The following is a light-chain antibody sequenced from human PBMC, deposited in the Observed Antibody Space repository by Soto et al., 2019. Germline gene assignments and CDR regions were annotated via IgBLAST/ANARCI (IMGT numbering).Light chain of an antibody. CDR3: QSYDNNLSGRV. V-gene: IGLV1-40*01. CDR2: DNN. J-gene: IGLJ1*01. CDR1: NSNIGAGYD. Sequence: QAVVTQPPSVSGAPGQRVSISCAGSNSNIGAGYDVHWYQQLPGTAPKLLIYDNNNRPSGVPDRFSGSKSGISASLAITGLQAEDEADYYCQSYDNNLSGRVFGTGTKLTVL.